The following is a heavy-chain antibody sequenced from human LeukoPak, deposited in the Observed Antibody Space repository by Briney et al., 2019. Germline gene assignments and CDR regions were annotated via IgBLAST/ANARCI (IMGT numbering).Heavy chain of an antibody. V-gene: IGHV3-30-3*01. CDR1: GFTFSSYD. CDR2: ISYDGTTE. Sequence: PGGSLRLSCAASGFTFSSYDMHWVRQAPGKGLEWVAVISYDGTTEYCADSVKGRFTISRDNSKNTVYLQMNSLRAEDTAVYHCARVARTLSPYDYWGQGTLVTVSS. J-gene: IGHJ4*02. CDR3: ARVARTLSPYDY. D-gene: IGHD1-14*01.